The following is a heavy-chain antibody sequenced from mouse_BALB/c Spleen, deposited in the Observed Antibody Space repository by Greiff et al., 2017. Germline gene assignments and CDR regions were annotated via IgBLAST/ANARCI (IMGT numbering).Heavy chain of an antibody. V-gene: IGHV14-3*02. CDR1: GFNIKDTY. CDR3: ARTCYYGYDDY. Sequence: VQLKESGAELVKPGASVKLSCTASGFNIKDTYMHWVKQRPEQGLEWIGRIDPANGNTKYDPKFQGKATITADTSSNTAYLQLSSLTSEDTAVYYCARTCYYGYDDYWGQGTTLTVSS. J-gene: IGHJ2*01. CDR2: IDPANGNT. D-gene: IGHD2-2*01.